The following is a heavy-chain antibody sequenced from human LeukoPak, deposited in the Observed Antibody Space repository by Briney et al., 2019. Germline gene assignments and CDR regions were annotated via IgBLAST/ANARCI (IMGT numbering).Heavy chain of an antibody. Sequence: GESLKISCKGSGYTFSSYWIGWVRQIPGKGLEWLRIIYPGYSDTRYSPSCQGQVTLSADKSIRTAFLQRSSLTTSHTAIYYCARRDSYGRNTFDYWGQGTLVTVSS. CDR1: GYTFSSYW. V-gene: IGHV5-51*01. D-gene: IGHD5-18*01. CDR3: ARRDSYGRNTFDY. CDR2: IYPGYSDT. J-gene: IGHJ4*02.